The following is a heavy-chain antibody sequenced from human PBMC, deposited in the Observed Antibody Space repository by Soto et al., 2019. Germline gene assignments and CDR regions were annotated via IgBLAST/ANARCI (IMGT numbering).Heavy chain of an antibody. J-gene: IGHJ3*02. CDR3: ASSIYYDSSGYYDAFDI. V-gene: IGHV3-23*01. Sequence: PGGSLRLSCAASGFSFSSYAMSWVRQAPGKGLEWVSTISGTGRSTYYADSVKGRFTISRDNSKNTLYLQMNSLRAEDTAVYYCASSIYYDSSGYYDAFDIWGQGTMVTVSS. CDR2: ISGTGRST. CDR1: GFSFSSYA. D-gene: IGHD3-22*01.